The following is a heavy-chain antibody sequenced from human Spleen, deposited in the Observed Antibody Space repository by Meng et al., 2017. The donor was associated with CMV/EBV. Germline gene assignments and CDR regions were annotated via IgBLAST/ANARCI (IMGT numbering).Heavy chain of an antibody. D-gene: IGHD3-22*01. Sequence: KASGYTFTSYSIHWVRQAPGQGLEWMGMINPSGGSTSYAQKFQGRVTMTRDTSTSTVYMELSSLRSEDTAVYYCARVGGGYYDSWDYWGQGTLVTVSS. CDR2: INPSGGST. J-gene: IGHJ4*02. V-gene: IGHV1-46*01. CDR3: ARVGGGYYDSWDY. CDR1: GYTFTSYS.